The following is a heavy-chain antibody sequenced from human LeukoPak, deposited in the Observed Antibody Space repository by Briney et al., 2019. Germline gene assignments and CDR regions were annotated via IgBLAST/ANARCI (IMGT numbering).Heavy chain of an antibody. J-gene: IGHJ4*02. CDR1: GYTFTSYD. V-gene: IGHV1-8*03. CDR3: ARAGITIFGVVIKAVGPRRAPFDY. D-gene: IGHD3-3*01. CDR2: MNPNSGNT. Sequence: ASVKVSCKASGYTFTSYDINWVRQATGQGLEWMGWMNPNSGNTGYAQKFQGRVTITRNTSISTAYMELSSLRSEDTAVYYCARAGITIFGVVIKAVGPRRAPFDYWGQGTLVTVPS.